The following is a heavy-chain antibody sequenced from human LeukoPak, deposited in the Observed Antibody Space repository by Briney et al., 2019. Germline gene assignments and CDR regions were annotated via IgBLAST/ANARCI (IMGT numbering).Heavy chain of an antibody. D-gene: IGHD2-8*01. V-gene: IGHV3-23*01. Sequence: GGSLRLSCAASRLTFSSYAMSWVRHAPGKGLEWVSAISSSGGVTYYADSVKGRFTISRDNSNNTLYLQMNSLRAEDTAVYYCAKDPDCTSGVCYTFFDYWCQGTLVTVSS. J-gene: IGHJ4*02. CDR3: AKDPDCTSGVCYTFFDY. CDR2: ISSSGGVT. CDR1: RLTFSSYA.